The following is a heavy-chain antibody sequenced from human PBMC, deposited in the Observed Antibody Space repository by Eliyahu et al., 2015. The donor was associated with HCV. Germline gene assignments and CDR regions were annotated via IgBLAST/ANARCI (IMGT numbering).Heavy chain of an antibody. J-gene: IGHJ6*03. Sequence: EVQLVESGGGLVKPGGSLRLSCAASGFXFXXYSMNWVRQAPGKGLEWVSXITTSSSYIYXADSVKGRFTISRDNAKTSLYLQMNSLRAEDTAVYYCARGNPDYYYYYYYYMDVWGKGTTVTVSS. D-gene: IGHD2/OR15-2a*01. CDR2: ITTSSSYI. CDR3: ARGNPDYYYYYYYYMDV. V-gene: IGHV3-21*01. CDR1: GFXFXXYS.